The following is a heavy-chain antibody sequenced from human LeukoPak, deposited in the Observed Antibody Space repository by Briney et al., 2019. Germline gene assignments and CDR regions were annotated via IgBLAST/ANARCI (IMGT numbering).Heavy chain of an antibody. CDR1: GGSISSYY. J-gene: IGHJ4*02. V-gene: IGHV4-59*01. Sequence: SETLSLTCTVSGGSISSYYWSWIRQPPGKGLEWIGYIYYSGTTNYNPSLKSRVTISVDTSKNQFSLKPSSVTAADTAVYYCAXXXYXXAAQYGYWGQGTLVT. D-gene: IGHD6-13*01. CDR2: IYYSGTT. CDR3: AXXXYXXAAQYGY.